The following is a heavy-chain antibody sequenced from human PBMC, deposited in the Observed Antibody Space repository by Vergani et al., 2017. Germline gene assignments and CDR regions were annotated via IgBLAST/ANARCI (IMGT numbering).Heavy chain of an antibody. CDR2: INPNSGGT. V-gene: IGHV1-2*02. J-gene: IGHJ5*02. D-gene: IGHD3-22*01. CDR1: GYTFTGYY. CDR3: ARVPYYDSSGHFYWFDP. Sequence: QVQLVQSGAEVKKPGASVKVSCKASGYTFTGYYMHWVRQAPGQGLEWMGWINPNSGGTKYAQKFQGRVTMTRDTSISTAYMELSRLRSDDTAVYYCARVPYYDSSGHFYWFDPWGQGTLVTVSS.